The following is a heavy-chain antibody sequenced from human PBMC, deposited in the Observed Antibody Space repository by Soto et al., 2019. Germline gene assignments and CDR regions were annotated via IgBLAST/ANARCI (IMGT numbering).Heavy chain of an antibody. J-gene: IGHJ6*02. CDR3: ARDRDIVVVPAAMGPYYYGMDV. CDR2: IIPIFGTA. D-gene: IGHD2-2*01. Sequence: SVKVSCKASGGTFSSYAISWVRQAPGQGLEWMGGIIPIFGTANYAQKFQGRVTIIADKSTSTAYMELSSLRSEDTAVYYCARDRDIVVVPAAMGPYYYGMDVWGQGTTVTVSS. CDR1: GGTFSSYA. V-gene: IGHV1-69*06.